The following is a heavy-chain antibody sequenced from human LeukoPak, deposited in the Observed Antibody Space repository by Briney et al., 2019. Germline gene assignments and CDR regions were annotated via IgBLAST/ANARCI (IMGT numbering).Heavy chain of an antibody. CDR2: IRFTGSYI. CDR1: GFTFSHYS. CDR3: AKGGLRFLEWLLYDY. V-gene: IGHV3-21*04. J-gene: IGHJ4*02. Sequence: GGSLRLSCVASGFTFSHYSMNWVRQAPGKGLEWVSSIRFTGSYIYYADSVKGRFTISRDDAKNTLYLQMNSLRAEDTAVYYCAKGGLRFLEWLLYDYWGQGTLVTVSS. D-gene: IGHD3-3*01.